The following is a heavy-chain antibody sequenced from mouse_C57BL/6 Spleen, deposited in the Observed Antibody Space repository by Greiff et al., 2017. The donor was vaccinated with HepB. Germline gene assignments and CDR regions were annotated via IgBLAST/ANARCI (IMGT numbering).Heavy chain of an antibody. CDR1: GYTFTDYY. V-gene: IGHV1-26*01. D-gene: IGHD1-1*01. J-gene: IGHJ2*01. CDR3: ARRGSQFITTVVAYYFDY. Sequence: EVQLQQSGPELVKPGASVKISCKASGYTFTDYYMNWVKQSHGKSLEWIGDINPNNGGTSYNQKFKGKATLTVDKSSSTAYMELRSLTSEDSAVYYCARRGSQFITTVVAYYFDYWGQGTTLTVSS. CDR2: INPNNGGT.